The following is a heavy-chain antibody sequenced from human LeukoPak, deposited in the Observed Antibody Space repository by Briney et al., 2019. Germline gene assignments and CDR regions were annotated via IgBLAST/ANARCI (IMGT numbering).Heavy chain of an antibody. D-gene: IGHD6-19*01. Sequence: PSETLSLTCAVYGGSFSGYYWSWIRQPPGKGLEWIGEINHSGSTNYNPSLKSRVTISVDTSKNQFSLKLSSVTAADTAVYYCARISSGWYVGAFDIWGQGTMVTVSS. CDR2: INHSGST. CDR3: ARISSGWYVGAFDI. V-gene: IGHV4-34*01. CDR1: GGSFSGYY. J-gene: IGHJ3*02.